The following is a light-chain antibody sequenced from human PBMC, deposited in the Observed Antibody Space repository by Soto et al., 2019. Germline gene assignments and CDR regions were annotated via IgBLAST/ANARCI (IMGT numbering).Light chain of an antibody. V-gene: IGKV2-28*01. CDR2: LGS. J-gene: IGKJ1*01. CDR1: HSLLHVNGYNY. CDR3: MQALQTPWT. Sequence: DIVMTQSPLSLPVTHGEPASISCRSSHSLLHVNGYNYLDWYLQKPGQSPQVLIYLGSDRASGVPDRFSGSGSGTDFTLKISRVEAEDVGVYYCMQALQTPWTFGQGTKVDVK.